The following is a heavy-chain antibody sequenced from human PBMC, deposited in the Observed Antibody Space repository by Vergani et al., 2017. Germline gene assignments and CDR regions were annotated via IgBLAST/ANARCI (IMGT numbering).Heavy chain of an antibody. J-gene: IGHJ4*02. CDR3: AKHFRGWGIDY. V-gene: IGHV3-30*02. CDR2: IQFDGSNQ. CDR1: GFTLSNYD. D-gene: IGHD3-16*01. Sequence: QVQLVESGGGVVQRGGSLRLSCATSGFTLSNYDMQWIRQGPGKGLEFVAFIQFDGSNQYYADSVKGRFTLSRDFSKNTLYLQMNILRTDDTATYYCAKHFRGWGIDYWGKGTQVIVSS.